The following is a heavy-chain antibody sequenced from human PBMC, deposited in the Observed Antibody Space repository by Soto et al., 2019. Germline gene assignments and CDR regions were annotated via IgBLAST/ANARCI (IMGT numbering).Heavy chain of an antibody. CDR2: INPSGGST. CDR3: ARDQGTSIAARSYYYYGMDV. D-gene: IGHD6-6*01. V-gene: IGHV1-46*01. Sequence: ASVKVSCKASAYNFTRHYMHWVRQGPGQELEWMGIINPSGGSTSYAQKFQGRVTMTRDTSTSTVYMELSSLRSEDTAVYYCARDQGTSIAARSYYYYGMDVWGQGTTVTVSS. J-gene: IGHJ6*02. CDR1: AYNFTRHY.